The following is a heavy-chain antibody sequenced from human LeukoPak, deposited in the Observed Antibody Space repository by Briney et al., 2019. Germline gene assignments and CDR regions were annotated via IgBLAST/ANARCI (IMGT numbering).Heavy chain of an antibody. J-gene: IGHJ4*02. CDR1: EFSVTTHY. CDR2: MHAKENT. D-gene: IGHD3-22*01. V-gene: IGHV3-53*01. Sequence: GGSLRLSCEASEFSVTTHYMSWVRQAPGRGLEWVSVMHAKENTYYAKSVKGRFTISRDTSKNTVYLQMTSLREEDTAIYYCARGGENSEYYSHFFAHWGQGTPVTVSP. CDR3: ARGGENSEYYSHFFAH.